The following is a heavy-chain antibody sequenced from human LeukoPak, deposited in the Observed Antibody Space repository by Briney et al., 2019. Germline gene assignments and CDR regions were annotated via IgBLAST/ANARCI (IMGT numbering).Heavy chain of an antibody. CDR2: ISSSSSYI. V-gene: IGHV3-21*01. Sequence: PGGSLRLSCAASGFTFSSYSMNWVRQAPGKGLEWVSSISSSSSYIYYADSVKGRFTISRDNSKNTLYLQMTSLRVDDTAVYYCAKIVGSGVGSPYFDLDVWGHGTTVIVSS. CDR1: GFTFSSYS. CDR3: AKIVGSGVGSPYFDLDV. J-gene: IGHJ6*02. D-gene: IGHD3-10*01.